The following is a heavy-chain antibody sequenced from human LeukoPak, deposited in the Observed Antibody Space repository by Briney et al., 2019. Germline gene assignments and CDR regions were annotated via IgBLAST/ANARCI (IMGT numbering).Heavy chain of an antibody. D-gene: IGHD3-22*01. J-gene: IGHJ4*02. CDR1: GGSFSGYY. V-gene: IGHV4-34*01. Sequence: SETLSLTCAVSGGSFSGYYWSWVRQPPGEGLEWIGEINHSGSTNYNPSLKSRVTMSVDTSKNQFFLKLSSVTAADTAVYYCARATVDSSGYYYVFHFDYWGQGTLVTVSS. CDR2: INHSGST. CDR3: ARATVDSSGYYYVFHFDY.